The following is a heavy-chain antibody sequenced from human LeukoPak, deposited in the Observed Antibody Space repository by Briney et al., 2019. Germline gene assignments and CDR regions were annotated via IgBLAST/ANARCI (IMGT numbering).Heavy chain of an antibody. CDR2: IYYSGST. J-gene: IGHJ6*02. Sequence: PSETLSLTCTVSGGSISSGDYYWSWIRQPPGKGLEWIGYIYYSGSTYYNPSLKSRVTISVDTSKNQFSLKLSSVTAADTAVYYCARDTTVYYYGMDVWGQGTTVTVSS. CDR1: GGSISSGDYY. V-gene: IGHV4-30-4*01. D-gene: IGHD4-11*01. CDR3: ARDTTVYYYGMDV.